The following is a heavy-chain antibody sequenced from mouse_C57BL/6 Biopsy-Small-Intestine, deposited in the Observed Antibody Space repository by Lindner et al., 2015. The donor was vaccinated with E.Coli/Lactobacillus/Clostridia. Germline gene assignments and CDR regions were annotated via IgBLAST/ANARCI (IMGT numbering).Heavy chain of an antibody. J-gene: IGHJ4*01. CDR3: AREDYDGYYAMDY. CDR1: GYTFTSYG. Sequence: VQLQESGVELARPGASVKLSCKASGYTFTSYGISWVKQRTGQGLEWIGEIYPRSGNTYYNEKFKGKATLTADKSSSTAYMQLSSLTSEDSAVYFCAREDYDGYYAMDYWGQGASVTVSS. D-gene: IGHD2-4*01. CDR2: IYPRSGNT. V-gene: IGHV1-81*01.